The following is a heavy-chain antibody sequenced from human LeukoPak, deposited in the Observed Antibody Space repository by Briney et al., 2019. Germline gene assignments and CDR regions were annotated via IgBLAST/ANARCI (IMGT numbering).Heavy chain of an antibody. Sequence: GGSLRLSCAASGFSFHDYSMHWVRQAPGKGLEWVSVISWDGVTTYYADSVKGRFTISRDNSKNSLHLQMNSLRTEDTALYYCAKDIRYRSGYSYDSFDYWGQGTLVTVSS. J-gene: IGHJ4*02. CDR2: ISWDGVTT. V-gene: IGHV3-43*01. CDR3: AKDIRYRSGYSYDSFDY. CDR1: GFSFHDYS. D-gene: IGHD5-18*01.